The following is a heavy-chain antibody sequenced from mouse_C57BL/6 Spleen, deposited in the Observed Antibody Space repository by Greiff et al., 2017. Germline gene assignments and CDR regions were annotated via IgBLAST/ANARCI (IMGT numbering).Heavy chain of an antibody. CDR3: AKNGHYDGSSYYAMDY. D-gene: IGHD1-1*01. V-gene: IGHV2-4*01. Sequence: VKVEESGPGLVQPSQSLSITCTVSGFSLTSYGVHWVRQPPGKGLEWLGVIWSGGSTDYNAAFISRLSISKDNSKSQVFFKMNSLQADDTAIYYWAKNGHYDGSSYYAMDYWGQGTSVTVSS. CDR1: GFSLTSYG. J-gene: IGHJ4*01. CDR2: IWSGGST.